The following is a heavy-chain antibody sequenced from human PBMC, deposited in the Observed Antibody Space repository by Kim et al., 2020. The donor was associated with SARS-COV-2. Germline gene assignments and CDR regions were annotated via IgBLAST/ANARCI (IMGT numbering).Heavy chain of an antibody. CDR2: I. J-gene: IGHJ5*01. CDR3: ARERSSSWFDY. Sequence: IYYADSVKGRFTISRDNAKNSLYLQIDSLRAEDTAVYYCARERSSSWFDYWCQGTLVTVSS. D-gene: IGHD6-13*01. V-gene: IGHV3-11*01.